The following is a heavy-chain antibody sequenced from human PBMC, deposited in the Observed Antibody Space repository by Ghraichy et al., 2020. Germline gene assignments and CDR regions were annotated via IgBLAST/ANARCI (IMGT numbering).Heavy chain of an antibody. CDR2: ISHTGST. D-gene: IGHD3-3*01. V-gene: IGHV4-34*01. CDR3: ARGTIFGS. J-gene: IGHJ4*02. Sequence: SETLSLTCAVSGGPFIGYFWTWIRQPPGKGLEWIGEISHTGSTNYNPSLKSRVTISVDTSKKQFSLKVSSVTAADTAVYYCARGTIFGSWGQGTLVTVSS. CDR1: GGPFIGYF.